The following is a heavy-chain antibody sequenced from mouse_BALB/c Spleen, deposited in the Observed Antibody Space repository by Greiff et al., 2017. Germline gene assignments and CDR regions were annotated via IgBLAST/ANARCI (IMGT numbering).Heavy chain of an antibody. Sequence: EVKLMESGGGLVQPGGSLKLSCAASGFTFSSYTMSWVRQTPEKRLEWVAYISNGGGSTYYPDTVKGRFTISRDNAKNTLYLQMSSLKSEDTAMYYCASTMITTDGSYAMDYWGQGTSVTVSS. CDR3: ASTMITTDGSYAMDY. V-gene: IGHV5-12-2*01. CDR2: ISNGGGST. CDR1: GFTFSSYT. D-gene: IGHD2-4*01. J-gene: IGHJ4*01.